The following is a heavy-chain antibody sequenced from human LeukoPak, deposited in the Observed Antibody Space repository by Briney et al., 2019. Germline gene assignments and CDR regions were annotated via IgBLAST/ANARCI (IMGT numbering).Heavy chain of an antibody. CDR3: ARDNVGWFDP. V-gene: IGHV3-53*01. J-gene: IGHJ5*02. CDR2: TYSGGST. CDR1: GFTVSSSY. Sequence: GGSLRLSCAASGFTVSSSYMSWVRQAPGKGLEWVSVTYSGGSTYYADSVKGRFTISRDNSKNTLYLQMNSLRAEDTAAYYCARDNVGWFDPWGQGTLVTVSS. D-gene: IGHD2-15*01.